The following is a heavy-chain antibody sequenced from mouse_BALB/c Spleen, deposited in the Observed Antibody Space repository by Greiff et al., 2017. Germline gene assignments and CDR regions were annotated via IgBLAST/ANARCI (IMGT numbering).Heavy chain of an antibody. D-gene: IGHD2-1*01. CDR1: GYTFTSYW. V-gene: IGHV1-5*01. J-gene: IGHJ1*01. CDR3: TRRYGNRYFDV. Sequence: VQLQQSGTVLARPGASVKMSCKASGYTFTSYWLHWVNQRPGQGLEWIGAIYPGNCDTSYNQKFKGKVKLTAVTSTSTAYMELSSLTNEDSAVYYCTRRYGNRYFDVWDAGTTVTVSS. CDR2: IYPGNCDT.